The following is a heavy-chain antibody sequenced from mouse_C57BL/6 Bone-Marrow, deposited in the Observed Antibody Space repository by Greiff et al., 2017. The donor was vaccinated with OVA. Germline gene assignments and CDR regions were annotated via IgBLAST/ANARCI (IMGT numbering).Heavy chain of an antibody. CDR2: ISDGGSYT. V-gene: IGHV5-4*01. D-gene: IGHD4-1*01. J-gene: IGHJ2*01. Sequence: DVHLVESGGGLVKPGGSLKLSCAASGFTFSSYAMSWVRQTPEKRLEWVATISDGGSYTYYPDNVKGRFTISRDNAKNNLYLQMSHLKSEDTAMYYCARDLGTGTGRDWGKGTTLTVSS. CDR3: ARDLGTGTGRD. CDR1: GFTFSSYA.